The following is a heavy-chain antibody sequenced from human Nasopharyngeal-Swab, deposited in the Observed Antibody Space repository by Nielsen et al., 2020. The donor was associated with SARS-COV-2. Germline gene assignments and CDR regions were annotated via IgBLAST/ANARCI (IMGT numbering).Heavy chain of an antibody. CDR3: AREMWRHPNCFDC. CDR1: GFTLSDYY. V-gene: IGHV3-11*04. Sequence: AGSLRLSCATSGFTLSDYYMSWIRQAPGKGLEWLAYISHSGTTIYYADSVKGRFTISRDNAKNSLFLQMNSVRAEDTAVYYCAREMWRHPNCFDCWGQGTLVSVSS. D-gene: IGHD5-18*01. J-gene: IGHJ4*02. CDR2: ISHSGTTI.